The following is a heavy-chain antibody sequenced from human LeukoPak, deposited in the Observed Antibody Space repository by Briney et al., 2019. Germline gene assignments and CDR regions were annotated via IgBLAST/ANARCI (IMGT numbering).Heavy chain of an antibody. V-gene: IGHV4-34*01. CDR1: GGSFSGYY. Sequence: SETLSLTCAVYGGSFSGYYWSWIRQPPEKGLEWIGEISHSGSTNYNPSLKSRVIISVDTSKNQFSLKLNSVTAADTAVYYCARVDGSCSGGSCPSGNWFDPWGQGTLVTVSS. CDR3: ARVDGSCSGGSCPSGNWFDP. CDR2: ISHSGST. D-gene: IGHD2-15*01. J-gene: IGHJ5*02.